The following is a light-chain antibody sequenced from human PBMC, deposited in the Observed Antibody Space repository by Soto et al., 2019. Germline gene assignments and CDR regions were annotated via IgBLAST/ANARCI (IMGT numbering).Light chain of an antibody. CDR1: QGISSY. Sequence: IQLTQSPSSLSASVGDRVTITCRASQGISSYLAWYQQKSDIAPKLLIYAASTLQSGVPSRFSGSGSGTYFTLTISSLQPEDFATYYCQQLNSYPLTFGGGTKVEIK. CDR2: AAS. CDR3: QQLNSYPLT. J-gene: IGKJ4*01. V-gene: IGKV1-9*01.